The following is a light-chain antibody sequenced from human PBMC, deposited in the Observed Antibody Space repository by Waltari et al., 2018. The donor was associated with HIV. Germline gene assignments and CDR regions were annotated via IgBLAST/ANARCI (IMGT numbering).Light chain of an antibody. Sequence: QSVLTQQPSVSGAPGQRVTLPCTGRRPNIGAGYHVRWYQQLPGTAPNLLIYGNSNRRSGVPDRFSGSKSGTSASLAITGLQAEDEADYYCQSHDSSLSGYVFGTGTKVTVL. CDR2: GNS. CDR3: QSHDSSLSGYV. J-gene: IGLJ1*01. CDR1: RPNIGAGYH. V-gene: IGLV1-40*01.